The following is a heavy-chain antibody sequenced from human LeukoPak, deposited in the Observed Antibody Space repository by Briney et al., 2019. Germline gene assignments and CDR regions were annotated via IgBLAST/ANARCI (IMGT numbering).Heavy chain of an antibody. V-gene: IGHV4-59*01. CDR2: VSDTGKT. D-gene: IGHD3-3*01. CDR1: GASLSSYY. CDR3: VTGYYEPFDN. Sequence: SETLSPTCSVSGASLSSYYWGWIRQSPGKGLEWLGYVSDTGKTEYNPSLKSRGILSLDTSKNQFSLSLTSVAAADSAVYYCVTGYYEPFDNWGQGTLVTVSS. J-gene: IGHJ4*02.